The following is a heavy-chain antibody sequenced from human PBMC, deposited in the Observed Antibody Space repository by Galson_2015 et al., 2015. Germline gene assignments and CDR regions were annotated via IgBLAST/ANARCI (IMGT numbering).Heavy chain of an antibody. V-gene: IGHV4-39*01. CDR3: ATSPNSPYYYYGSGSYSYYFDY. CDR1: GGSISSSSYY. D-gene: IGHD3-10*01. J-gene: IGHJ4*02. CDR2: IYYSGST. Sequence: ETLSLTCTVSGGSISSSSYYWGWIRQPPGKGLEWIGSIYYSGSTYYNPSLKSRVTISLDTSKNQFSLKLSSVTAADTAVYYCATSPNSPYYYYGSGSYSYYFDYWGQGTLVTVSS.